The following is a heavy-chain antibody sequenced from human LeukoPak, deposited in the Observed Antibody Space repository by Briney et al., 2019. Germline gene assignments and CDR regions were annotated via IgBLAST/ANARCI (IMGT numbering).Heavy chain of an antibody. CDR2: ISYDGSNK. CDR1: GFTFSSHG. Sequence: PGRSLRLSCAASGFTFSSHGMHWVRQAPGKGLEWVAVISYDGSNKYYADSVKGRFTISRDNSKNTLYLQMNSLRAEDTAVYYCAKRRFTYGSGSYYGDGDYFDYWGQGTLVTVSS. CDR3: AKRRFTYGSGSYYGDGDYFDY. V-gene: IGHV3-30*18. J-gene: IGHJ4*02. D-gene: IGHD3-10*01.